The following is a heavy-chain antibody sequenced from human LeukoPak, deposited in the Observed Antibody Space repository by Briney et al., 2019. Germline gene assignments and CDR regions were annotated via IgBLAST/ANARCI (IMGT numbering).Heavy chain of an antibody. CDR3: ARGRYNYAHFDY. Sequence: GGSLRLSCAASGFSFSSYSMNWVRQAPGKGLEWVSYISSSSSTIYYVDSVKGRFTISRDNAKNSLYLQMNSLRVEDTAVYHCARGRYNYAHFDYWGQGTLVTVSS. CDR2: ISSSSSTI. CDR1: GFSFSSYS. J-gene: IGHJ4*02. V-gene: IGHV3-48*01. D-gene: IGHD5-18*01.